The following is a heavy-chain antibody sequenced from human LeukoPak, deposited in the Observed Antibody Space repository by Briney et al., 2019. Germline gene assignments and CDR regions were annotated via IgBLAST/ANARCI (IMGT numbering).Heavy chain of an antibody. V-gene: IGHV3-20*04. J-gene: IGHJ3*02. Sequence: GGSLRLSCAASGFTFDDYGMSWVRQAPGKGLEWVTGINWNGGSTGYADSVKGRFTISRDNAKNSLYLQMNSLRAEDTALYYCARLGVGATRDAFDIWGQGTMVTVSS. CDR2: INWNGGST. CDR3: ARLGVGATRDAFDI. CDR1: GFTFDDYG. D-gene: IGHD1-26*01.